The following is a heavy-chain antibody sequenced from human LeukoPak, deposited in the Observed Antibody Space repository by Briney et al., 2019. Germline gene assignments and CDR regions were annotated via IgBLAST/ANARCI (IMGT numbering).Heavy chain of an antibody. Sequence: GGSLRLSCAASGFTVSSNYMSWVRQAPGKGLEWVSVIYSGGSTYYADSVKGRFTISRDNSKNTLYLQMNSLRAEDTAVYYCAREKPPYRYCSSTSCYNEDAFDIWGQGTMVTVSS. V-gene: IGHV3-53*05. CDR1: GFTVSSNY. CDR3: AREKPPYRYCSSTSCYNEDAFDI. CDR2: IYSGGST. J-gene: IGHJ3*02. D-gene: IGHD2-2*02.